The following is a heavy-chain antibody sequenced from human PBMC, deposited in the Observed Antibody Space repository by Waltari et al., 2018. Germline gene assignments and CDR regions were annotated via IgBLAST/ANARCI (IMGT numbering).Heavy chain of an antibody. CDR2: INHSGST. D-gene: IGHD3-10*01. Sequence: QVQLQQWGAGLLKPSETLSLTCAVYGGSFSGYYWSWIRQPPGKGLEWIGEINHSGSTNYNPSLKSRVTISVDTSKNQFSLKLSSVTAADTAVYYCARARQGYYYSSGSYFDYWGQGTLVTVSS. CDR1: GGSFSGYY. CDR3: ARARQGYYYSSGSYFDY. V-gene: IGHV4-34*01. J-gene: IGHJ4*02.